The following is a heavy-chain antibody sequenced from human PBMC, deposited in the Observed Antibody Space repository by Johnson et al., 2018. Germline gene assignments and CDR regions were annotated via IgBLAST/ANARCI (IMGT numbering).Heavy chain of an antibody. CDR1: GFTFSSYG. D-gene: IGHD3-22*01. Sequence: QVQLVEAGGGVVQPGRSLGLSCTASGFTFSSYGMHWVRQAPGKGLEWLAVLWYDGNNKYYADFVKGRFTIARDNSKNTLYLQMISLRAEDTTVYYCTRTYYYDSRGYYIPDAFDIWGQGTMVTVSS. CDR3: TRTYYYDSRGYYIPDAFDI. V-gene: IGHV3-33*01. CDR2: LWYDGNNK. J-gene: IGHJ3*02.